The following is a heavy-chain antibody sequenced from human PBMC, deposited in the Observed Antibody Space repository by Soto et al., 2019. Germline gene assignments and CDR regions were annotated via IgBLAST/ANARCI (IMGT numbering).Heavy chain of an antibody. V-gene: IGHV1-69*13. J-gene: IGHJ4*02. D-gene: IGHD1-1*01. Sequence: SVKVSCKSSGGTFSSYAINWLRQAPGRGLEWMGGIVPIFGTNYAQKFQGRVTVTGDESTSTAYMELSNLRSEDTAVYFCARDSGDTTLRQWGRSFHYWGQGTLVTVSS. CDR1: GGTFSSYA. CDR3: ARDSGDTTLRQWGRSFHY. CDR2: IVPIFGT.